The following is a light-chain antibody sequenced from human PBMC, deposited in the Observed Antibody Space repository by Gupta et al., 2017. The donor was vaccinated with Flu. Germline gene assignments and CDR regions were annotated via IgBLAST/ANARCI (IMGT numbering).Light chain of an antibody. V-gene: IGLV2-14*03. CDR2: DVS. Sequence: HHPGKAPRLMIYDVSIRPSGVSDRFSGSKSGNTASLTISGLQAEDEADYYCSSYISSATLEYVFGTGTTVTVL. CDR3: SSYISSATLEYV. J-gene: IGLJ1*01.